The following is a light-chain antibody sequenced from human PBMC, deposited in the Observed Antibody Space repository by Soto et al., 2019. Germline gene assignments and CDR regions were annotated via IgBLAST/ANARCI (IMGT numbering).Light chain of an antibody. Sequence: DIVMTQSPDSLPVSLGERATINCKSSQIVLSNNNNYLAWFQQKPGQPPRLFIYWASTRGSGVPDRFSGSGSRTDFTLTISNVEAEDVAIYYCQQYHSDPITFGQGTRLEIK. CDR3: QQYHSDPIT. V-gene: IGKV4-1*01. CDR1: QIVLSNNNNY. CDR2: WAS. J-gene: IGKJ5*01.